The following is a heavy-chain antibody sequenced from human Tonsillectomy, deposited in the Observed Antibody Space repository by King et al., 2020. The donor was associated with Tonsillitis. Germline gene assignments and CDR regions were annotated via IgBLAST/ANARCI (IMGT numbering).Heavy chain of an antibody. CDR3: AKDLGERGIAATLVD. CDR1: GFTFSNYA. J-gene: IGHJ4*02. D-gene: IGHD2-15*01. V-gene: IGHV3-23*04. Sequence: VQLVESGGGLVQPGGSLRLSCAASGFTFSNYAMTWVRQAPGEGLGWGSAITADGGRTNYADSVGGRLPISRDNSHNTMYLQMNSLRAEDTAVYFCAKDLGERGIAATLVDWGQGTLVTVSS. CDR2: ITADGGRT.